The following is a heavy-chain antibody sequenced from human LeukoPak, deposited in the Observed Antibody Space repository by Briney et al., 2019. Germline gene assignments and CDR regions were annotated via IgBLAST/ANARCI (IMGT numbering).Heavy chain of an antibody. CDR3: ARRSSTITLDY. CDR1: GFTFSSYG. D-gene: IGHD5-12*01. Sequence: GGSLRLSCAASGFTFSSYGMHWVRQAPGMGLEWVAVIWYDGSNKYYADSVKGRFTISRDNSKNTLYLQMNSLRAEDTAVYYCARRSSTITLDYWGQGTLVTVSS. J-gene: IGHJ4*02. CDR2: IWYDGSNK. V-gene: IGHV3-33*01.